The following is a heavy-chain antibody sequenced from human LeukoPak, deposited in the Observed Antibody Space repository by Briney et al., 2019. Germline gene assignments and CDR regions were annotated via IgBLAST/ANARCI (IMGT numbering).Heavy chain of an antibody. CDR1: GGSISSSSYY. V-gene: IGHV4-39*01. Sequence: SETLSPTCTVSGGSISSSSYYWGWIRQPPGKGLEWIGSIYYSGSTYYNPSLKSRVTISVDTSKNQFSLKLSSVTAADTAVYYCARQGYSYGYWFDPWGQGTLVTVSS. CDR2: IYYSGST. D-gene: IGHD5-18*01. CDR3: ARQGYSYGYWFDP. J-gene: IGHJ5*02.